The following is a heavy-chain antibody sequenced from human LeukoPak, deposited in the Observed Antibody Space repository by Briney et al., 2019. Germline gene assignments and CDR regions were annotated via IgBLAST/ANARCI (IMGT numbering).Heavy chain of an antibody. D-gene: IGHD5/OR15-5a*01. CDR2: IIPILGIA. J-gene: IGHJ4*02. CDR3: ARDVYDPGYYFDY. CDR1: GGAFSSFA. V-gene: IGHV1-69*04. Sequence: SVKVSCKAYGGAFSSFAISWMRQAPVQGIEWMGRIIPILGIANYAQKFQGRVTITADKSTSTAYMELSSLRSEDTAVYYCARDVYDPGYYFDYWGQGTLVTVSS.